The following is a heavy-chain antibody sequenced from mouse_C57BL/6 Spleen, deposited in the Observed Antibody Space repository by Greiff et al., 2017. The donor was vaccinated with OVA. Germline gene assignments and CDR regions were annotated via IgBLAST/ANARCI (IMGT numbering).Heavy chain of an antibody. CDR1: GYTFTSYW. D-gene: IGHD3-2*02. CDR2: IYPGSGGT. J-gene: IGHJ3*01. CDR3: ARGADQATMAWFAY. Sequence: QVQLKQPGAELVKPGASVKMSCKASGYTFTSYWITWVKQRPGQGLEWIGDIYPGSGGTNYNEKFKSKATLTVDTSSSTAYMQLSSLTSEDSAVYYCARGADQATMAWFAYWGQGTLVTVSA. V-gene: IGHV1-55*01.